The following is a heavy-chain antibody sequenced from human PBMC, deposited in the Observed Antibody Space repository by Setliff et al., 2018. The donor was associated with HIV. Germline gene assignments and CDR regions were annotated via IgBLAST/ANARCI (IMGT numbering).Heavy chain of an antibody. CDR3: AKDSDEFSTIVGSSAY. J-gene: IGHJ4*02. V-gene: IGHV1-18*01. Sequence: ASVKVSCKASGYTFINYGISWVRQAPGQGLEWVGWISSYTDNTNWAQKLQGRVTMTTDTSTNTAYMELTSLTSGDTAVYYCAKDSDEFSTIVGSSAYWGQGTLVTVSS. CDR1: GYTFINYG. CDR2: ISSYTDNT. D-gene: IGHD3-22*01.